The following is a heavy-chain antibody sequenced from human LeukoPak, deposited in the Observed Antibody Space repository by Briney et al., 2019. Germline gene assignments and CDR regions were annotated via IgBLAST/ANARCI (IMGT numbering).Heavy chain of an antibody. D-gene: IGHD1-26*01. CDR3: AKEAPGWGAGATPFDY. CDR1: GFTFSSYG. CDR2: ISYDGSNK. Sequence: GRSLRLSCAASGFTFSSYGMHWVRQAPGKGLGWVAVISYDGSNKYYADSVKGRFTISRDNSKNTLYLQMNSLRAEDTAVYYCAKEAPGWGAGATPFDYWGQGTLVTVSS. V-gene: IGHV3-30*18. J-gene: IGHJ4*02.